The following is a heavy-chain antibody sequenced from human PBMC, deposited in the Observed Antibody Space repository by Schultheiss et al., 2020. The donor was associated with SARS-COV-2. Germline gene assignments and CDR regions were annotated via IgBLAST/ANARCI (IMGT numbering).Heavy chain of an antibody. CDR3: ARRYSSSSPYGMDV. D-gene: IGHD6-6*01. Sequence: LRLSCTVSGGSISSGSYYWSWIRQPAGKGLEWIGRIYTSGSTNYNPSLKSRVTISVDTSKNQFSLKLSSVTAADTAVYYCARRYSSSSPYGMDVWGQGTTVTVSS. J-gene: IGHJ6*02. CDR2: IYTSGST. CDR1: GGSISSGSYY. V-gene: IGHV4-61*02.